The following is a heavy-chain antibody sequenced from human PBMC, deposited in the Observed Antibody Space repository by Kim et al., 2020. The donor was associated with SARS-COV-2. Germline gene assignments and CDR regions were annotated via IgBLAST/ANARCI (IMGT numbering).Heavy chain of an antibody. CDR2: INHSGST. V-gene: IGHV4-34*01. CDR1: GGSFSGYY. Sequence: SETLSLTCAVYGGSFSGYYWSWIRQPPGKGLEWIGEINHSGSTNYNPSLKSRVTISVDTSKNQFSLKLSSVTAADTAVYYCARGERQRLLSIHYYYYGMDVWGQGTTVTVSS. CDR3: ARGERQRLLSIHYYYYGMDV. J-gene: IGHJ6*02. D-gene: IGHD2-21*01.